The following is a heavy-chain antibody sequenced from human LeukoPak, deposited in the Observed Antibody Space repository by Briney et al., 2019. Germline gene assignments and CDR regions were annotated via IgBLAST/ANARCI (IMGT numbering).Heavy chain of an antibody. J-gene: IGHJ6*03. CDR1: GGSFSGYY. D-gene: IGHD1-7*01. CDR3: ARGEMITGTPYYYYYYMDV. V-gene: IGHV4-34*01. CDR2: INHSGST. Sequence: SETLSLTCAVYGGSFSGYYWSWIRQPPGEGLEWIGEINHSGSTNYNPSLKNRVTISVDTSKNQFSLKLSSVTAADTAVYYCARGEMITGTPYYYYYYMDVWGKGTTVTVSS.